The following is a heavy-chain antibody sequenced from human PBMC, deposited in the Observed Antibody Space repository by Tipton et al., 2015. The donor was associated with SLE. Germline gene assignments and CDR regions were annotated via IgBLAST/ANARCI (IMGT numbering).Heavy chain of an antibody. CDR2: ISLDGSNK. CDR1: GFTFSSYA. J-gene: IGHJ4*02. Sequence: LSCAASGFTFSSYAMHWVRQAPGKGLEWVAVISLDGSNKYYTDSVKGRFTISRDNSKNTLYLQMSSLRVEDTAVYYCARDQGGENYWGQGTLVTVSS. CDR3: ARDQGGENY. D-gene: IGHD2-15*01. V-gene: IGHV3-30-3*01.